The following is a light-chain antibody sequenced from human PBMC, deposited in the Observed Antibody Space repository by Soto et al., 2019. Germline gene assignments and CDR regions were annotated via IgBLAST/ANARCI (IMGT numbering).Light chain of an antibody. CDR1: QSVSSSY. CDR2: GAS. CDR3: QQYGSSPIT. Sequence: EIVLTQSPGTLSLSPGERATLSCRASQSVSSSYLAWYHQKPGQXHRLLIYGASSRATGIPDRFSGSGSGTDLTLTISRLEPEDFEVYDGQQYGSSPITFGQGTRLEIK. V-gene: IGKV3-20*01. J-gene: IGKJ5*01.